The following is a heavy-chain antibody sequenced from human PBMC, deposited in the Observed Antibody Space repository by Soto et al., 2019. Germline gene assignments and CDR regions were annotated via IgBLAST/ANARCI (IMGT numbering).Heavy chain of an antibody. Sequence: PSETLSLTCAVYGGSFSGYYWSWIRQPPGKGLQWIGEINHSGSTNYNPSLKSRVTISVDTSKNQFSLKLSSVTAADTAVYYCAIGHDYGDYGPFDIWGQGTMVTVSS. J-gene: IGHJ3*02. CDR1: GGSFSGYY. CDR2: INHSGST. V-gene: IGHV4-34*01. D-gene: IGHD4-17*01. CDR3: AIGHDYGDYGPFDI.